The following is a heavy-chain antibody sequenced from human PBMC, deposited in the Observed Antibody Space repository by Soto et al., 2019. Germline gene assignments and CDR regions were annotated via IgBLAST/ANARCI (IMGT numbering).Heavy chain of an antibody. V-gene: IGHV3-7*01. Sequence: SCKXSGFTFSSYWMSWVRQAPGKGLEWVANIKEDGSEKYYVDSVKGRFTISRDNAKNSLYLQMNSLRAEDTAVYYCARGYYDQYYYYGMDVWGQGTTVTVSS. D-gene: IGHD3-3*01. CDR2: IKEDGSEK. CDR3: ARGYYDQYYYYGMDV. J-gene: IGHJ6*02. CDR1: GFTFSSYW.